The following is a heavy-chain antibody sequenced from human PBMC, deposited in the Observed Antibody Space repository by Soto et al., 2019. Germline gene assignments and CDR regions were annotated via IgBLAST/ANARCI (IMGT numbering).Heavy chain of an antibody. CDR1: GFTFTAYS. V-gene: IGHV3-48*02. D-gene: IGHD3-3*01. CDR3: ARDFWYY. Sequence: EVQLVESGGGLVQPGGSLRLSCAASGFTFTAYSMNWVRQAPGKGLEWVSYISSGSGSIYYADSVKGRFTISRDDAKNSLYLQMNSLRDEDTAVYYCARDFWYYWGQGTVVTFSS. J-gene: IGHJ4*02. CDR2: ISSGSGSI.